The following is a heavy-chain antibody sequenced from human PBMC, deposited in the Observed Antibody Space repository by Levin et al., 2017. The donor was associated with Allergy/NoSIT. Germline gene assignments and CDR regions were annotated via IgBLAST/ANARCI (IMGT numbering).Heavy chain of an antibody. CDR2: ISWDGGST. D-gene: IGHD5-12*01. V-gene: IGHV3-43*01. CDR3: AKVGPNSGYDPYYYYYYMDV. J-gene: IGHJ6*03. Sequence: PGGSLRLSCAASGFTFDDYTMHWVRQAPGKGLEWVSLISWDGGSTYYADSVKGRFTISRDNSKNSLYLQMNSLRTEDTALYYCAKVGPNSGYDPYYYYYYMDVWGKGTTVTVSS. CDR1: GFTFDDYT.